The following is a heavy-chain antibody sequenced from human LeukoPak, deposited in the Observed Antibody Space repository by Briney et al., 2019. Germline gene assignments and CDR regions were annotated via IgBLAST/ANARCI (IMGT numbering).Heavy chain of an antibody. V-gene: IGHV1-69*13. J-gene: IGHJ4*02. D-gene: IGHD3-22*01. CDR1: GYTFTGYY. CDR2: IIPIFRTA. CDR3: ARALRYYSDSSGYAFDY. Sequence: ASVKVSCKASGYTFTGYYMHWVRQAPGQGLEWMGGIIPIFRTANYAQKFQGRVTITADESTSTAYMELSSLRPEDTAVYYCARALRYYSDSSGYAFDYWGQGTLVTVSS.